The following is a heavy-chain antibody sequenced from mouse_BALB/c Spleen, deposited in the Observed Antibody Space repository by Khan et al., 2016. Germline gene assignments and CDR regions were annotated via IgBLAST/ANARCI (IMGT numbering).Heavy chain of an antibody. D-gene: IGHD2-3*01. CDR1: GFNIKDTY. Sequence: EVELQQPGAELVKPGASVKLSCTASGFNIKDTYMHWVKQRPEQGLEWIGRIDPANDNTKYDPKFQGKATITADTSSNTAYLQLSSLTSEDTAVYYCASTSNGYYGALDYWGQGTSVPVSS. V-gene: IGHV14-3*02. CDR2: IDPANDNT. J-gene: IGHJ4*01. CDR3: ASTSNGYYGALDY.